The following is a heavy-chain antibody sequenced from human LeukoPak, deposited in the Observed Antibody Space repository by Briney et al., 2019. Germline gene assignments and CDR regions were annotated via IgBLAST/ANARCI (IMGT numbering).Heavy chain of an antibody. CDR1: GGTFSSYA. D-gene: IGHD6-13*01. V-gene: IGHV1-69*05. Sequence: ASVKVSCKASGGTFSSYAISWVRQAPGQGLEWMGGIIPIFGTANYAQKFQGRVTITTDESTSTAYMELSSLRSEDTAVYYCASGRGSSSWYGVRYYYMDVWGEGTTVTVSS. CDR3: ASGRGSSSWYGVRYYYMDV. CDR2: IIPIFGTA. J-gene: IGHJ6*03.